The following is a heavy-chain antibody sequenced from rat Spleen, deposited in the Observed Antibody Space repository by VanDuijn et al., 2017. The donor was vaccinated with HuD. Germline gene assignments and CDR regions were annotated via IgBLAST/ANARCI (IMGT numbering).Heavy chain of an antibody. V-gene: IGHV5-27*01. CDR2: ISPSGGST. Sequence: EVQLVESGGGLVQPGRSLKLSCAASGFTFSNYYMAWVRQAPTKGLEWVASISPSGGSTYYPDSVKGRFTISRDNAKSTQYRQMDSLRYEDTATYSCATGRATVGNCFAYWGQGTLVTVSS. D-gene: IGHD1-1*01. CDR3: ATGRATVGNCFAY. CDR1: GFTFSNYY. J-gene: IGHJ3*01.